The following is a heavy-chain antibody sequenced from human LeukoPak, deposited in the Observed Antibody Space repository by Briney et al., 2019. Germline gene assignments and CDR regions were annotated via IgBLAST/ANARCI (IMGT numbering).Heavy chain of an antibody. Sequence: GGSLRLSCAASGFTFSSYSMNWVRQAPGKGLEWVSSISSNSSYIYYADSVKGRFTISRDNAKNSPYLQMNSLRAEDTAVYYCARSEYYSNYGWFDPWGQGTLVTVSS. V-gene: IGHV3-21*01. CDR3: ARSEYYSNYGWFDP. CDR1: GFTFSSYS. CDR2: ISSNSSYI. D-gene: IGHD4-11*01. J-gene: IGHJ5*02.